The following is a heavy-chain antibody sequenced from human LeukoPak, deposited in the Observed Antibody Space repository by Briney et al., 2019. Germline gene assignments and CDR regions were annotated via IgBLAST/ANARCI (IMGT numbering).Heavy chain of an antibody. Sequence: SETLSLTCTVSGGSISSSSNYWGWIRQPPGKGLEWIGSIYYSGSTYYNPSLKSRVTISVDTSKNQFSLKLSSVTAADTAVYYCSSSPASFDYWGQGTLVTVSS. CDR2: IYYSGST. CDR1: GGSISSSSNY. CDR3: SSSPASFDY. V-gene: IGHV4-39*07. D-gene: IGHD6-13*01. J-gene: IGHJ4*02.